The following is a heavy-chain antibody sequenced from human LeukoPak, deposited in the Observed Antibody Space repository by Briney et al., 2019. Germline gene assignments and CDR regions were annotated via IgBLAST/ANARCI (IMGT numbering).Heavy chain of an antibody. CDR3: AKDSDDGSIVVVVTYFNH. CDR1: GFTFNTYD. CDR2: ISGSGGTT. V-gene: IGHV3-23*01. Sequence: GGTLRLSCAASGFTFNTYDMNWVRQAPGKGLEWVSSISGSGGTTYSADSVKGRFTISRDNTKNTLYLQMNSLRADDTAVYYCAKDSDDGSIVVVVTYFNHWGQGTLVTVSS. D-gene: IGHD2-15*01. J-gene: IGHJ4*02.